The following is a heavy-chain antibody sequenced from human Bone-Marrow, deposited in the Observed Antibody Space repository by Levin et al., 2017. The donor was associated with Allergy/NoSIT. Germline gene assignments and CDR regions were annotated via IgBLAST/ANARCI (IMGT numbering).Heavy chain of an antibody. Sequence: LSLTCAASGFTFSSYWMTWVRQAPGKGLEWVANIKQDGSEKYYVDSVKGRFTISRDNAENSVHLQMNSLRPEDTAIYYCARTRVATAGDCWGQGTLVTVSS. D-gene: IGHD6-13*01. CDR3: ARTRVATAGDC. CDR1: GFTFSSYW. J-gene: IGHJ4*02. V-gene: IGHV3-7*01. CDR2: IKQDGSEK.